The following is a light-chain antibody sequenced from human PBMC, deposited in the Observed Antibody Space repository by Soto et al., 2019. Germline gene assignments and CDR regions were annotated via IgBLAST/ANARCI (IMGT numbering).Light chain of an antibody. CDR1: QSVRSNY. J-gene: IGKJ4*01. CDR3: QHYSSSPLT. Sequence: EIVLTQSPGTLSLSPGGRATLSCRASQSVRSNYLAWYQQRPGQAPRLLVYGASSRSTGIPDRFSGSGSGTDFTLTISRLEPQDFAVYYCQHYSSSPLTFGGGTKVAIK. V-gene: IGKV3-20*01. CDR2: GAS.